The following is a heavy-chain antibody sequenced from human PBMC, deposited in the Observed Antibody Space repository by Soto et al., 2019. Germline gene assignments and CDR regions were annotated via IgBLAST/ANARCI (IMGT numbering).Heavy chain of an antibody. CDR2: ISAYNGNT. CDR1: GYTFTSYG. CDR3: ARVPTYYDILTGYYLNWFDP. V-gene: IGHV1-18*01. D-gene: IGHD3-9*01. J-gene: IGHJ5*02. Sequence: ASVKVSCAASGYTFTSYGISWVRQAPGQGLEWMGWISAYNGNTNYAQKLQGRVTMTTDTSTSTAYMELRSLRSDDTAVYYCARVPTYYDILTGYYLNWFDPWGQGTLVTVSS.